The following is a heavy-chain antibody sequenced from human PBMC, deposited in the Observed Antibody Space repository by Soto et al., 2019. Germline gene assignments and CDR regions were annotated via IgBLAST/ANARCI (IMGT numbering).Heavy chain of an antibody. CDR3: ARHETLHGLRYFDWPLDY. V-gene: IGHV4-39*01. CDR1: GGSISSYY. CDR2: IYYSGCT. J-gene: IGHJ4*02. Sequence: PSETLSLTCTVSGGSISSYYWSWIRQPPGKGLDCFGSIYYSGCTYYNPSLKSRVTISVDTSKNQFSLKLSSVTAADTALYYCARHETLHGLRYFDWPLDYWGQGTLVTVSS. D-gene: IGHD3-9*01.